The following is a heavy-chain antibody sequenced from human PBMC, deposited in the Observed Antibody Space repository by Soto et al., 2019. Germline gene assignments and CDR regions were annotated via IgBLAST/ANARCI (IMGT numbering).Heavy chain of an antibody. CDR2: IYWDADK. CDR1: GFSLSTSGVG. V-gene: IGHV2-5*02. CDR3: ARSRRKTNWFDP. J-gene: IGHJ5*02. Sequence: QITLKESGPTLVKPTQTLTLTCTFSGFSLSTSGVGVGWIRQPPRKALEWLALIYWDADKRYSPSLKSRLTITKDTSKNQLVLTMTNMDPVDTATYYCARSRRKTNWFDPWGQGTLVTVSS.